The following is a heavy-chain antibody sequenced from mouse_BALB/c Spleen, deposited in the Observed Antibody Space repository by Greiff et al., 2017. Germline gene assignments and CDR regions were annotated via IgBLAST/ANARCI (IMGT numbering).Heavy chain of an antibody. J-gene: IGHJ2*01. V-gene: IGHV1-7*01. D-gene: IGHD1-1*01. Sequence: VQLQQSGAELAKPGASVKMSCKASGYTFTSYWMHWVKQRPGQGLEWIGYINPSTGYTEYNQKFKDKATLTADKSSSTAYMQLSSLTSEDSAVYYCARGITTVVAYYFDYWGQGTTLTVSS. CDR2: INPSTGYT. CDR3: ARGITTVVAYYFDY. CDR1: GYTFTSYW.